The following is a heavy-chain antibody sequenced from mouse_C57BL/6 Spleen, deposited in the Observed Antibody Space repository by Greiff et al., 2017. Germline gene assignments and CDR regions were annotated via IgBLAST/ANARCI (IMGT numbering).Heavy chain of an antibody. CDR2: IHPNSGST. D-gene: IGHD2-4*01. CDR1: GYTFTSYW. CDR3: ARFYDYDRAYYAMDY. J-gene: IGHJ4*01. V-gene: IGHV1-64*01. Sequence: QVQLQQPGAELVKPGASVTLSCKASGYTFTSYWMHWVKQRPGQGLEWIGMIHPNSGSTNYNEKFKSKATLTVDKSSSPAYMQLSSLTSEDSAVYDCARFYDYDRAYYAMDYWGQGTSVTVSS.